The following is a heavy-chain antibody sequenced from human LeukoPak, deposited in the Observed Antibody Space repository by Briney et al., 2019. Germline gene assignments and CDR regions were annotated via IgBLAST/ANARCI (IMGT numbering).Heavy chain of an antibody. CDR3: ARVEDIVVVVAATGGDAFDI. D-gene: IGHD2-15*01. V-gene: IGHV1-2*02. Sequence: ASVKVSCKASGYTFTGYYMHWVRQAPGQGLEWMGWINPNSGGTNYAQKFQGRVTMTRDTSISTAYMELSRLRSDDTAVYYCARVEDIVVVVAATGGDAFDIWGQGTMVTVSS. CDR1: GYTFTGYY. J-gene: IGHJ3*02. CDR2: INPNSGGT.